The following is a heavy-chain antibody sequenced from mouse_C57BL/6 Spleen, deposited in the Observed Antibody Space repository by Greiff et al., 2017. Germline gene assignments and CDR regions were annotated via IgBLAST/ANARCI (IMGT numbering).Heavy chain of an antibody. CDR3: ASYYYGSSYDYAMDY. Sequence: VQGVESGPGLVQPSQSLSITCTVSGFSFTSYGVHWVRQSPGKGLEWLGVIWSGGSTDYNAAFISRLSISKDNSKSQVFFKMNSLQADDTAIYYCASYYYGSSYDYAMDYWGQGTSVTVSS. CDR1: GFSFTSYG. V-gene: IGHV2-2*01. CDR2: IWSGGST. D-gene: IGHD1-1*01. J-gene: IGHJ4*01.